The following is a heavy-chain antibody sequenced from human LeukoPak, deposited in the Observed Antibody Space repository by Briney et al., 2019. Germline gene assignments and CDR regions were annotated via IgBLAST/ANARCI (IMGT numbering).Heavy chain of an antibody. CDR1: GGSISSYY. Sequence: KSSEALSLTCTVSGGSISSYYWSWIRQPPGKGLEWIGYIYYSGRTNYNPSLKSRVTISIDTSKNQFSLKLSSVTAADTAVYYCARLWPIRSVRGVLWGQGTLVTVSS. CDR2: IYYSGRT. D-gene: IGHD3-10*01. J-gene: IGHJ4*02. CDR3: ARLWPIRSVRGVL. V-gene: IGHV4-59*08.